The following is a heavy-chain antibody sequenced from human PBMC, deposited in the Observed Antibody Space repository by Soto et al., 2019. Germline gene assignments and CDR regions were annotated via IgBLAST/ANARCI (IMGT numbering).Heavy chain of an antibody. CDR2: IYWNDDK. J-gene: IGHJ5*02. CDR1: GFSLSTSGVG. D-gene: IGHD6-6*01. Sequence: ESGPTLVNPTQTLTPTCTFSGFSLSTSGVGVGWIRQPPGKALEWLALIYWNDDKRYSPSLKSRLTITKDTSKNQVVLTMTNMDPVDTATYYCAHVDLRYSSSAGIPFEPWGQGTLVTVSS. CDR3: AHVDLRYSSSAGIPFEP. V-gene: IGHV2-5*01.